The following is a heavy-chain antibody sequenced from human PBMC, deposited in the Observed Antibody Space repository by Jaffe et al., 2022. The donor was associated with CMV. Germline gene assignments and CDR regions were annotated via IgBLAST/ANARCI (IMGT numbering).Heavy chain of an antibody. J-gene: IGHJ4*02. Sequence: EVQVVESGGALVQPGGSLTLSCAVSGFTFSDYWMSWVRQAPGKGLEWVANIKKDGSEKFYIDSVKGRFTISRDNAKNSLYLQMNNLRADDTAVYYCATLRHGSGTGTDWGQGTLVTVSS. CDR1: GFTFSDYW. CDR3: ATLRHGSGTGTD. V-gene: IGHV3-7*03. CDR2: IKKDGSEK. D-gene: IGHD3-10*01.